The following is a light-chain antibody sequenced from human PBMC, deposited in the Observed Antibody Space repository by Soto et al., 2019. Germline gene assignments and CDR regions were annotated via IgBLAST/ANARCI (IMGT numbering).Light chain of an antibody. J-gene: IGLJ1*01. V-gene: IGLV2-14*01. CDR1: SRDVGGYNY. CDR2: EVS. Sequence: QSALTQPASVSGSPGQSITISCTGTSRDVGGYNYVSWYQQHPVKAPKLMIYEVSNRPSGVSNRFSGSKSGNTASLTISGLQAEDEADYYCSSYTSSSTYVFGTGTKLTVL. CDR3: SSYTSSSTYV.